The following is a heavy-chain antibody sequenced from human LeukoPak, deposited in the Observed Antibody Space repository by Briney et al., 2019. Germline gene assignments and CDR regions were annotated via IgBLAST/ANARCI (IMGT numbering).Heavy chain of an antibody. CDR1: GLTVSSNY. CDR3: ARLYYYDSSGWGAFDI. Sequence: AGGSLRLSCAASGLTVSSNYMNWVRQAPGKGLEWVSYISSSGSTIYYADSVKGRFTISRDNAKNSLYLQMNSLRAEDTAVYYCARLYYYDSSGWGAFDIWGQGTMVTVSS. V-gene: IGHV3-48*03. J-gene: IGHJ3*02. CDR2: ISSSGSTI. D-gene: IGHD3-22*01.